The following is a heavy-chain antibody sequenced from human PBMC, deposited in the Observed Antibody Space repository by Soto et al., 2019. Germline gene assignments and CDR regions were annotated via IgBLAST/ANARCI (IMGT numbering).Heavy chain of an antibody. CDR1: GYRFTNYW. Sequence: GESLKISCKGSGYRFTNYWIGWVRQMPGKGLEWMGIIYPGDSDTRYSPSFQGQVTISADKSINTAYLQWSSLKASDTAMYYCAKDCSSGTSRDEFDYWGQGTPVTVSS. J-gene: IGHJ4*02. D-gene: IGHD2-15*01. V-gene: IGHV5-51*01. CDR2: IYPGDSDT. CDR3: AKDCSSGTSRDEFDY.